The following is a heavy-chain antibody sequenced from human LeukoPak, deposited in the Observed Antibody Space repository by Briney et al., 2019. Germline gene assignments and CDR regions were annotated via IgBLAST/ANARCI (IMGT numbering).Heavy chain of an antibody. CDR1: GGSFSGYY. Sequence: PSETLSLTCAVYGGSFSGYYWSWIRQPPGKGLEWIGEINHSGSTNYNPSLKSRVTISVDTSKNQISLQLTSVTGADTAVYYCAGERGEEYSSGWYKTNFFYNWGQGVRVTVSS. V-gene: IGHV4-34*01. CDR3: AGERGEEYSSGWYKTNFFYN. CDR2: INHSGST. J-gene: IGHJ4*02. D-gene: IGHD6-19*01.